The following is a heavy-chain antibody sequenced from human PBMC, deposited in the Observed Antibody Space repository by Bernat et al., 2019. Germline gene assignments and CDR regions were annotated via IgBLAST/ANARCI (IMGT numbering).Heavy chain of an antibody. CDR2: ISAYNGNT. CDR1: GYTFISYG. D-gene: IGHD3-22*01. V-gene: IGHV1-18*01. J-gene: IGHJ5*02. Sequence: QAQLVQSGAEVKKPGASVKVSCKASGYTFISYGISWARQAPGQGLEWMGWISAYNGNTNYAQKLQGRVTMTTDTSTSTPYMELRSLRSDDTAVYYCARVGAMIVLVIDAWFDPWSQETLGTVT. CDR3: ARVGAMIVLVIDAWFDP.